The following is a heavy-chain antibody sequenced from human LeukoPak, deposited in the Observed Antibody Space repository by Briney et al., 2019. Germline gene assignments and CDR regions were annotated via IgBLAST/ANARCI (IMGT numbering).Heavy chain of an antibody. V-gene: IGHV1-2*02. J-gene: IGHJ4*02. D-gene: IGHD6-6*01. CDR1: GYTFTGYY. CDR3: AREYSSSSGRLYDY. CDR2: IAPNSGGT. Sequence: ASVKVSCKASGYTFTGYYMHWVRQAPGQGLEWMGWIAPNSGGTNYAQKFQGRVTMTRDTSINTAYMELSRLTSDDTAVYYSAREYSSSSGRLYDYWGLGTLVAVSS.